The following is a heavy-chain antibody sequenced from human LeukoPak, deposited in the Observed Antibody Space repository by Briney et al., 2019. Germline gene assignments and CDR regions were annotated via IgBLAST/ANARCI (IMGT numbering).Heavy chain of an antibody. CDR2: VGTAGDI. Sequence: GGSLRLSCAASGFTFNFYDMHWVRQFPGKGLEWVAGVGTAGDIHYADSVEGRFTISRENAEKILHLQMDNLRVGDTAVYYCTRSYFYDAVAFDSWGQGALVAVSP. CDR1: GFTFNFYD. J-gene: IGHJ4*02. V-gene: IGHV3-13*01. D-gene: IGHD3-3*01. CDR3: TRSYFYDAVAFDS.